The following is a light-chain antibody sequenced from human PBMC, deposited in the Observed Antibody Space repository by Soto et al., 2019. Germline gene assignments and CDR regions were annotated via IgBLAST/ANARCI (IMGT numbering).Light chain of an antibody. CDR2: GAS. V-gene: IGKV3-15*01. Sequence: EIEMTQSPATLSVSPGERATLSCRASQSVSSNLAWYQQKPGQAPRLLIYGASTRATGIPARLSGSGSGTEFTLTISSLQSEDFAVYYCQQYNNWPYTFGQGTKLEIK. J-gene: IGKJ2*01. CDR3: QQYNNWPYT. CDR1: QSVSSN.